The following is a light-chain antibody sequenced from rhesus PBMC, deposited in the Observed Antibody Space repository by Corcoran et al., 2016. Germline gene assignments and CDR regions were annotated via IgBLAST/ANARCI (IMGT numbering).Light chain of an antibody. Sequence: DIQMTQSASSLSASVGDTVTITCRASQSISSWLAWSQQKPGKAPKPLYSRTSTVQSGGPSRFSGSGSGTDFTLTISSRQSEDFATYYCQQYSSSPWTFGQGTKVEIK. J-gene: IGKJ1*01. CDR2: RTS. CDR3: QQYSSSPWT. CDR1: QSISSW. V-gene: IGKV1-22*01.